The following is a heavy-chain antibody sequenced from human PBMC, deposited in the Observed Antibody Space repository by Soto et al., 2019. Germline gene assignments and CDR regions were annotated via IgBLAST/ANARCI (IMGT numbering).Heavy chain of an antibody. CDR3: ARIEGDAAVAGNYYYYYMDV. CDR2: IYYSGST. J-gene: IGHJ6*03. CDR1: GGSIGSSSYY. D-gene: IGHD6-19*01. Sequence: SETLSLTCTVSGGSIGSSSYYWGGIRQPPGKGLEWIGSIYYSGSTYYNPSLKSRVTISVDTSKNQFSLKLSSVTAADTAVYYCARIEGDAAVAGNYYYYYMDVWGKGTTVTVSS. V-gene: IGHV4-39*01.